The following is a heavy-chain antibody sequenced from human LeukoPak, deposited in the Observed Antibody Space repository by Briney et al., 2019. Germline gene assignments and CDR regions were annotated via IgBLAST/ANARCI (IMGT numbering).Heavy chain of an antibody. CDR2: ISYSSSYI. J-gene: IGHJ4*02. CDR3: AREGYSGSYFDY. CDR1: GFTFSSYS. Sequence: PGGSLRLSCAASGFTFSSYSINWVRQAPGKGLEWVSSISYSSSYIYYADSVKGRFTISRDNPKNSLYLQMNSLRAEDTAVYYCAREGYSGSYFDYWGQGTLVTVSS. D-gene: IGHD1-26*01. V-gene: IGHV3-21*01.